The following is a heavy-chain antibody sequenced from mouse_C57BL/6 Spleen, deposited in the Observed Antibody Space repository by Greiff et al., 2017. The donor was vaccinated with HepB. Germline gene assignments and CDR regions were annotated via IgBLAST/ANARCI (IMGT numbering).Heavy chain of an antibody. J-gene: IGHJ1*03. CDR2: INPYNGGT. D-gene: IGHD2-5*01. CDR1: GYTFTDYY. V-gene: IGHV1-19*01. CDR3: ARDSKLDWYFDV. Sequence: EVQLQQSGPVLVKPGASVKMSCKASGYTFTDYYMNWVKQSHGKSLEWIGVINPYNGGTSYNQKFKGKATLTVDKSSSTAYMELNSLTSEDSAVYYCARDSKLDWYFDVWGTGTTVTVSS.